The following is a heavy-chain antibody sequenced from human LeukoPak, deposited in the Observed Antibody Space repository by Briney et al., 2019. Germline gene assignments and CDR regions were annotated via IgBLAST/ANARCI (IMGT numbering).Heavy chain of an antibody. CDR2: VYTSGTA. D-gene: IGHD6-19*01. V-gene: IGHV4-4*07. J-gene: IGHJ3*02. CDR1: AGSVSSYY. CDR3: ATSGSGWSTKKDALEI. Sequence: SETLSLTCTVSAGSVSSYYWSWIRQPAGKGLEWIGRVYTSGTAYYNPSLRSRVTVSVDTSKNQFSLKMTSVNAADTAVYYCATSGSGWSTKKDALEIWGQGTTVTVAS.